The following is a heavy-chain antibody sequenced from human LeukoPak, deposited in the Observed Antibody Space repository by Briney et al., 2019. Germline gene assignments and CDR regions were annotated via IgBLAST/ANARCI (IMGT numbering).Heavy chain of an antibody. V-gene: IGHV3-30*02. J-gene: IGHJ3*02. CDR2: MRFNGNNI. D-gene: IGHD1-1*01. CDR1: GFTFSTYG. Sequence: GGSLRLSCAVSGFTFSTYGMHGVRKAPGKGLEGVASMRFNGNNIYYRDSVRGRFTISRDNSKNTLYLQMNSLRREDRAVYYCAKDQYNWNSYDAFDNWGQGTMVTVSS. CDR3: AKDQYNWNSYDAFDN.